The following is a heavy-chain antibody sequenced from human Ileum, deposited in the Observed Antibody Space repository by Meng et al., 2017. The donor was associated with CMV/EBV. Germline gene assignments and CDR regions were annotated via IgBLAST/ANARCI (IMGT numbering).Heavy chain of an antibody. CDR3: ARDSRGDAFDI. J-gene: IGHJ3*02. V-gene: IGHV3-11*04. CDR1: GFTFSDFY. Sequence: GGSLRLSCAASGFTFSDFYMSWIRQAPGKGLEWISYISNSGVHVYYADSAKGRFTISRDNSKNLLHLQINSLRAEDTAVYYCARDSRGDAFDIWGHGTVVTVSS. D-gene: IGHD3-10*01. CDR2: ISNSGVHV.